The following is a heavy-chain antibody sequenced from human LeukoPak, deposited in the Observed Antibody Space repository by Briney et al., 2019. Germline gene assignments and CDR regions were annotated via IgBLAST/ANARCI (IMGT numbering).Heavy chain of an antibody. CDR1: GFTFSSYS. J-gene: IGHJ4*02. CDR3: ARGTTVTPFDY. Sequence: NSGGSLRLSCAASGFTFSSYSMNWVRQAPGKGLEWVSSISGTSSYIFYADSVKGRFTISRDNAMNSLYLQMNSLRAEDTAVYYCARGTTVTPFDYWGQGTLVTVSS. V-gene: IGHV3-21*01. CDR2: ISGTSSYI. D-gene: IGHD4-17*01.